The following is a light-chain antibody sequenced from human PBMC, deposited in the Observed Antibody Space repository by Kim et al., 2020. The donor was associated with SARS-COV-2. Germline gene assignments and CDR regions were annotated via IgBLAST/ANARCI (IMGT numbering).Light chain of an antibody. CDR1: QSVSSY. Sequence: LSLSPGERATLSCRASQSVSSYLAWYQQKPGQAPRLLIYDASNRATGIPARFSGSGSGTDFTLTISSLEPEDFAVYYCQQRSTKDTFGQGTKLEI. J-gene: IGKJ2*01. V-gene: IGKV3-11*01. CDR2: DAS. CDR3: QQRSTKDT.